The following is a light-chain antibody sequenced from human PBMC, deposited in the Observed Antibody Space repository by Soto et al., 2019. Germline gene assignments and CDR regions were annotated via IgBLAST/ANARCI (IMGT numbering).Light chain of an antibody. CDR1: SSDVGGYNY. J-gene: IGLJ1*01. CDR2: DVS. Sequence: QSALTQPASVSGSPGQSITIFCTGTSSDVGGYNYVSWYQQHPGKAPKLMIYDVSNRPSGVSNRFSGSKSGNTASLTISGLQAEDEADYYGSSYTSSSTLYVFGTGTKVTVL. CDR3: SSYTSSSTLYV. V-gene: IGLV2-14*01.